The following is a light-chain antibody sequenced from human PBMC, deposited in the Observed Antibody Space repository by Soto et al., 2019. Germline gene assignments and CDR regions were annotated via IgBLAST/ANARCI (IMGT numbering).Light chain of an antibody. Sequence: QSVLAQPASVSGSPGQSIAISCAGTISDVGGYNSVSWYQQHPGKAPKLMIYDVSNRPSGVSNRFSGSKSVNTASLTISGLQAEDEADYYCCSFTSSSTPGYVFGTGYKVTVL. J-gene: IGLJ1*01. V-gene: IGLV2-14*03. CDR1: ISDVGGYNS. CDR2: DVS. CDR3: CSFTSSSTPGYV.